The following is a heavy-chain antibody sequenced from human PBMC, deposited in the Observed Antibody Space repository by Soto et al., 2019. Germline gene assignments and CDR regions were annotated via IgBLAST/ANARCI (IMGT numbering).Heavy chain of an antibody. CDR2: INAGNGNT. CDR3: ARSRSYDILNRSYYYYGMDV. V-gene: IGHV1-3*01. CDR1: GYTFTSYA. J-gene: IGHJ6*02. Sequence: ASVKVSCKASGYTFTSYAIHWVRQAPGQRLEWMGWINAGNGNTKYSQKFQGRVTITRDTSASTAYMELSSLRSEDTAVYYCARSRSYDILNRSYYYYGMDVWGQGPTVTVYS. D-gene: IGHD3-9*01.